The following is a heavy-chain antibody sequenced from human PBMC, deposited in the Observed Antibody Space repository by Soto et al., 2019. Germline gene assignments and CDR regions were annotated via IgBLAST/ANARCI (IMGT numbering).Heavy chain of an antibody. CDR2: ISGSGGST. V-gene: IGHV3-23*01. D-gene: IGHD2-15*01. J-gene: IGHJ5*02. CDR1: GFTFSSYA. CDR3: AKKVVAAIGGLFGNWFDP. Sequence: GGSLRLSCAASGFTFSSYAMSWVRQAPGKGLEWVSAISGSGGSTYYADSVKGRFTISRDNSKNTLYLQMNSLRAEDTAVYYCAKKVVAAIGGLFGNWFDPWGQGTLVTVSS.